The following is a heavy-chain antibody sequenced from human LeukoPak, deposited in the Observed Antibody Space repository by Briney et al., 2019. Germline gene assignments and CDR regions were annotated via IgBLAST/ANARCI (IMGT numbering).Heavy chain of an antibody. V-gene: IGHV3-23*01. CDR2: ISGSGTGT. J-gene: IGHJ6*02. CDR1: GFTFSSYV. Sequence: GSLRLSCAASGFTFSSYVMSWVRQAPGKGLEWVSGISGSGTGTYYTDSVKGRFTISRDNAKNTLFLQLNSLRVEDTAVYYCGRGNYYGVDIWGQGTTVTVSS. CDR3: GRGNYYGVDI.